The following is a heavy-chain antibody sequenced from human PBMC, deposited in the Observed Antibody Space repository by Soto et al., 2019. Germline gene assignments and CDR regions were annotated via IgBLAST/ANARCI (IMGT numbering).Heavy chain of an antibody. D-gene: IGHD3-22*01. J-gene: IGHJ6*02. CDR3: ARDDYYDSSGYYYYGMDV. V-gene: IGHV3-33*01. CDR2: IWYDGSNK. CDR1: GFTFSSYG. Sequence: VGSLRLSCAASGFTFSSYGMHWVRQAPGKGLEWVAVIWYDGSNKYYADSVKGRFTISRDNSKNTLYLQMNSLRAEDTAVYYCARDDYYDSSGYYYYGMDVWGQGTTVTVSS.